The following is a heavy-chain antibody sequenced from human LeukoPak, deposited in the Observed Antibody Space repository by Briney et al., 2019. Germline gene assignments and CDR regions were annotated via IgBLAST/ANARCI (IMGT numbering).Heavy chain of an antibody. J-gene: IGHJ1*01. CDR1: GFTFSTHS. CDR3: ARSGEYYDTLTGLQH. D-gene: IGHD3-9*01. Sequence: PGGSLRLSCAVSGFTFSTHSMNSVRQAPGKGLEWVSYITRSSTTIFYADSVKGRFTISRDNAKNSLYLQMNSLRDEDTAVYYCARSGEYYDTLTGLQHWGQGTLVTVSS. CDR2: ITRSSTTI. V-gene: IGHV3-48*02.